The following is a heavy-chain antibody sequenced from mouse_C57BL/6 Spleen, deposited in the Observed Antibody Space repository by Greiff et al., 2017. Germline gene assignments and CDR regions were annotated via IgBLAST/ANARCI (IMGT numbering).Heavy chain of an antibody. CDR3: ARSYREGAMDY. J-gene: IGHJ4*01. D-gene: IGHD6-5*01. CDR2: IYPGDGDT. CDR1: GYAFSSSW. Sequence: QVQLQQSGPELVKPGASVKISCKVSGYAFSSSWMNWVKQRPGKGLEWIGRIYPGDGDTNYNGKFKGKATLTADKYSSTAYMQLSSLTSEDSAVYFCARSYREGAMDYWGQGTSVTVSS. V-gene: IGHV1-82*01.